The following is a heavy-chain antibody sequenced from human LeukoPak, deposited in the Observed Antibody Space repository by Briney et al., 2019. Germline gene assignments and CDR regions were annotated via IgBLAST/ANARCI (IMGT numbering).Heavy chain of an antibody. Sequence: GGCLRLSCAASGFTVSSNYMSWVRPAPGKGVEWVSVIYSGGTTYYADSVKGRFTISRDNSKNTLYLQMNSLRAEDTAVYYCATTYAILTGYYTFYSWGQGTLVTVSS. CDR2: IYSGGTT. CDR1: GFTVSSNY. J-gene: IGHJ4*02. D-gene: IGHD3-9*01. CDR3: ATTYAILTGYYTFYS. V-gene: IGHV3-53*01.